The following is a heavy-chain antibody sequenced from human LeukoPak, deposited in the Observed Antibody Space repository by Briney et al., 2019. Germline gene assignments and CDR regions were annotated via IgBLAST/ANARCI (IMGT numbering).Heavy chain of an antibody. J-gene: IGHJ4*02. V-gene: IGHV4-39*01. CDR2: IYYSGST. D-gene: IGHD2-15*01. Sequence: PSETLSLTCTVSGGSISSSSYYWGWIRQPPGKGREWIGSIYYSGSTYYNPSLKSRVTISVDTSKNQFSLKLSSVTAADTAVYYCARQITDIVVVVAATFFDYWGQGTLVTVSS. CDR3: ARQITDIVVVVAATFFDY. CDR1: GGSISSSSYY.